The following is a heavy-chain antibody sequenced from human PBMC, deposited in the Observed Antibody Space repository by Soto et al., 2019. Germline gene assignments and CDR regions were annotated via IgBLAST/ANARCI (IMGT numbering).Heavy chain of an antibody. CDR3: ARDSSGWYWYFDL. CDR2: IYSGGST. CDR1: GFTVSSNY. D-gene: IGHD6-19*01. V-gene: IGHV3-53*02. J-gene: IGHJ2*01. Sequence: EVQLVETGGGLIQPGGSLRLSCAASGFTVSSNYMSWVRQAPGKGLEWVSVIYSGGSTYYADSVKGRFTISRDNSKNTLYLQMNSLRAEETAVYYCARDSSGWYWYFDLWGRGTLVTVSS.